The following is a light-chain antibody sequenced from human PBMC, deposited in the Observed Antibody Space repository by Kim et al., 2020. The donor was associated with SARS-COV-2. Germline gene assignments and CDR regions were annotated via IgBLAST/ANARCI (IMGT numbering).Light chain of an antibody. V-gene: IGLV4-69*01. J-gene: IGLJ3*02. CDR1: SGHSSYA. CDR3: QTWGTGIQV. CDR2: LNSDGSH. Sequence: PVLTQSPSASASLGASVKLTCTLSSGHSSYAIAWHQQQPEKGPRYLMKLNSDGSHSKGDGIPDRFSGSSSGAERHLTISSLQSEDEADYYCQTWGTGIQVFGGGTQLTVL.